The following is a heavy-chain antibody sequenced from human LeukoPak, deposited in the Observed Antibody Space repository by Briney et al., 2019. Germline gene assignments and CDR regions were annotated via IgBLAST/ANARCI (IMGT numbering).Heavy chain of an antibody. D-gene: IGHD2-15*01. CDR2: IYTSGST. CDR1: GGSISSYS. Sequence: PSETLSLTCTVSGGSISSYSWTWIRQPAGKGLEWIGRIYTSGSTNYNPSLTSRVTMSVDTSKNQFSLKLISVTAADTAVYYCARGYCSGGSCYSSYWYFDLWGRGTLVTVSS. J-gene: IGHJ2*01. V-gene: IGHV4-4*07. CDR3: ARGYCSGGSCYSSYWYFDL.